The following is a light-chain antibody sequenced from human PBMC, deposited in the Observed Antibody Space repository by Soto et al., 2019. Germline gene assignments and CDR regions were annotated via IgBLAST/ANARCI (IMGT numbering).Light chain of an antibody. CDR2: GAS. V-gene: IGKV3-20*01. CDR3: QPYGSSPYT. Sequence: EIVLTQSPGTLSLSPGERATLSCRASQSISSNYLAWYQQKPGQAPRLLIYGASSRATGIPDRFSGSGSGTDFTLSISRLEPEDFAVYHCQPYGSSPYTFGQGTKLEIK. CDR1: QSISSNY. J-gene: IGKJ2*01.